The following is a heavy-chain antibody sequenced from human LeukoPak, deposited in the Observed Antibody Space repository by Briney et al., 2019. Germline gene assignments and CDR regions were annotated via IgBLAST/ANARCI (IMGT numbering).Heavy chain of an antibody. D-gene: IGHD6-19*01. Sequence: SETLSLTCTVSGGSISSYYWSWLRQPPGKGLEWIGYIYYSGSTSYNPSLKSRVTISVDTSKNQFSLKLSSVTAADTAVYYCARDSVWYSYWGQGTLVTVSS. J-gene: IGHJ4*02. V-gene: IGHV4-59*01. CDR3: ARDSVWYSY. CDR1: GGSISSYY. CDR2: IYYSGST.